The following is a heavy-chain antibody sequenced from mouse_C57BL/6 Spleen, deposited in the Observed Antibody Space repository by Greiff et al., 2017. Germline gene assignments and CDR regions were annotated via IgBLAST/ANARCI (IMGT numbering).Heavy chain of an antibody. CDR3: ARQRMVTTRRYFDV. V-gene: IGHV5-6*01. J-gene: IGHJ1*03. CDR2: ISSGGSYT. D-gene: IGHD2-1*01. CDR1: GFTFSSYG. Sequence: EVKLVESGGDLVKPGGSLKLSCAASGFTFSSYGMSWVRQTPDKRLEWVATISSGGSYTYYPDSVKGRFTISRDNAKNTLYLQMSSLKSEDTAMYYCARQRMVTTRRYFDVWGTGTTVTVSS.